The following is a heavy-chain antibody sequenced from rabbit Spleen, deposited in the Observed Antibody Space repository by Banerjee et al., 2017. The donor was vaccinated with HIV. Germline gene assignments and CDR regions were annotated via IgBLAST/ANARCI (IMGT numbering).Heavy chain of an antibody. CDR3: ARARDTYDVVGDYARLDL. V-gene: IGHV1S45*01. CDR1: GFSFSSGYD. D-gene: IGHD2-1*01. J-gene: IGHJ3*01. CDR2: IYNGDIGSRT. Sequence: QEQLVESGGGLVQPGGSLKLSCKASGFSFSSGYDMCWVRQAPGKGLEWIACIYNGDIGSRTSSATWAKGRFTISKTSTTVTLQMTSLTAADTATYFCARARDTYDVVGDYARLDLWGPGTLVTVS.